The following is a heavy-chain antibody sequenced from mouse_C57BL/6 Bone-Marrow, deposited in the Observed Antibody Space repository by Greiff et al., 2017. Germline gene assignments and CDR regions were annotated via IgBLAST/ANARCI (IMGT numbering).Heavy chain of an antibody. Sequence: QVQLQQSGAELVKPGASVKLSCKASGYTFTSYWMHWVKQRPGQGLEWIGMIHPNSGSTNYNEKFKSKATLTVDKSSSTAYMQLSSLTSEDSAVYYWASPLTCYWYFDVWGTGTTVTVSS. V-gene: IGHV1-64*01. D-gene: IGHD1-3*01. CDR2: IHPNSGST. CDR3: ASPLTCYWYFDV. J-gene: IGHJ1*03. CDR1: GYTFTSYW.